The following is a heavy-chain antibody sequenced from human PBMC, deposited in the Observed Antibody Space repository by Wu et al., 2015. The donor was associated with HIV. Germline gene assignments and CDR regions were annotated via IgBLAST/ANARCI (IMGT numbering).Heavy chain of an antibody. CDR1: GYTFTRYV. J-gene: IGHJ2*01. Sequence: QALLVQSGTEVKKPGASVKVSCKASGYTFTRYVMSWLRQAPGQGLEWMGWINPYNGDTNYAQKFQGRVTMTTATSTSTAYMELRSLRSDDTAVYYCAREPLAAAGDYWYFDLWGRGTLVTVSS. CDR3: AREPLAAAGDYWYFDL. CDR2: INPYNGDT. V-gene: IGHV1-18*01. D-gene: IGHD6-13*01.